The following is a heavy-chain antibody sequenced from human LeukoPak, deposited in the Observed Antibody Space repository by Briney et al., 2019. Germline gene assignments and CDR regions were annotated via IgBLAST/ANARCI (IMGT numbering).Heavy chain of an antibody. D-gene: IGHD2-2*01. CDR1: GYTFTSYG. Sequence: ASVKVSCKASGYTFTSYGISWVRQAPGQGLEWMGWISAYNGNTNYAQKFQGRVTMTGDTSISTAYMELSGLRSDDTAVYYCASERGYCSSTSCLRDAFDVWGQGTMVTVSS. CDR2: ISAYNGNT. V-gene: IGHV1-18*01. CDR3: ASERGYCSSTSCLRDAFDV. J-gene: IGHJ3*01.